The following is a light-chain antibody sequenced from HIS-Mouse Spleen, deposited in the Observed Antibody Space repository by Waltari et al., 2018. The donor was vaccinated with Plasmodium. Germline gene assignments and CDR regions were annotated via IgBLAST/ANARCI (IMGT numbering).Light chain of an antibody. Sequence: SYELTQPPSVSVSPGQTARITCSGDSLPKKYAYCYQKKSGQAHVLVIYEDSKRPSGITERFSGSSSGTMATLTISGAQVEDEADYYCYSTDSSGNHRVFGGGTKLTVL. V-gene: IGLV3-10*01. J-gene: IGLJ3*02. CDR2: EDS. CDR1: SLPKKY. CDR3: YSTDSSGNHRV.